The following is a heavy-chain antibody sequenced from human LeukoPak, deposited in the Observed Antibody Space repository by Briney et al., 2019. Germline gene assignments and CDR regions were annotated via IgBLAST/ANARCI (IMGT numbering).Heavy chain of an antibody. Sequence: PGGSLRLSCAASGFTFSSYSMNWVRQAPGKGLEWVSSISSSSSYIYYADSVKGRFTISRDNAKNSLYLQMNSLRAEDTAVYYCARDYSSRGNFDYWGQGPLVTVSS. V-gene: IGHV3-21*01. CDR3: ARDYSSRGNFDY. D-gene: IGHD6-13*01. J-gene: IGHJ4*02. CDR2: ISSSSSYI. CDR1: GFTFSSYS.